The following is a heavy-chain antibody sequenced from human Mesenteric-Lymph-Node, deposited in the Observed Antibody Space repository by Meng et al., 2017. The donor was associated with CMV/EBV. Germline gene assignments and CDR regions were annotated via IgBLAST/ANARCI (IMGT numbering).Heavy chain of an antibody. J-gene: IGHJ5*02. D-gene: IGHD3-10*01. CDR1: GGSISSSSYY. V-gene: IGHV4-39*01. CDR2: IYYSGST. Sequence: QLQLQESGPGLVKPSETLSLTCTVPGGSISSSSYYWGWIRQPPGKGLEWIGSIYYSGSTYYNPSLKSRVTISVDTSKNQFSLKLSSVTAADTAAYYCARPHYYGSGSSPWFDPWGQGTLVTVSS. CDR3: ARPHYYGSGSSPWFDP.